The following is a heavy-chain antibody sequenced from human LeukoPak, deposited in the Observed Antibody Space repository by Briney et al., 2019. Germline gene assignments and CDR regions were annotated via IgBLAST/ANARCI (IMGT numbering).Heavy chain of an antibody. CDR3: ARHLAQRLRSWSGWFDP. J-gene: IGHJ5*02. CDR1: GGSFSGYY. V-gene: IGHV4-34*01. CDR2: IDHSGGT. D-gene: IGHD4-17*01. Sequence: PSETPSLTCAVYGGSFSGYYWSWIRQPPGKGLEWIGEIDHSGGTKYNAPLKSRVTISLDTSKIQFPLNLRSVTAADTAVYYCARHLAQRLRSWSGWFDPWGQGTLVTVSS.